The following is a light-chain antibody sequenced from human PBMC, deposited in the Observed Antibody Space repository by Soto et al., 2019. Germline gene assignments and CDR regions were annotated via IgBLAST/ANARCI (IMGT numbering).Light chain of an antibody. CDR2: KAS. CDR3: QHYNSYSEA. J-gene: IGKJ1*01. V-gene: IGKV1-5*03. Sequence: QMTQSPATLSASVGDRVTITCRASQSISSWLAWYQQKPGKAPKLLIYKASTLKSGVPSRFSGSGSGTEFTLTISSLQPDDFATYYCQHYNSYSEAFGQGTKVDIK. CDR1: QSISSW.